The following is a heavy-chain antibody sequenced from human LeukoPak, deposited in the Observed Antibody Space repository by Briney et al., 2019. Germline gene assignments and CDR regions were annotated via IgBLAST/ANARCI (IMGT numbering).Heavy chain of an antibody. Sequence: ASVKVSCEVSGYIFTELSMHWVRQAPGKGLEWMGSFDPENGETLYAQEFQGRVTLTEDTSADTAYMELISLRSEDTAVYYCTRSAVVLPYYFDYWGQGTLVTVSS. CDR2: FDPENGET. V-gene: IGHV1-24*01. J-gene: IGHJ4*02. CDR1: GYIFTELS. CDR3: TRSAVVLPYYFDY. D-gene: IGHD3-22*01.